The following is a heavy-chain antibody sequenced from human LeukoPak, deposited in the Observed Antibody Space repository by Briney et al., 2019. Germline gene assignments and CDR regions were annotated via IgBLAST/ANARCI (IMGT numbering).Heavy chain of an antibody. CDR1: GFTFSSYS. D-gene: IGHD3-9*01. V-gene: IGHV3-21*01. Sequence: GGSLRFSCAASGFTFSSYSMNWVRQAPGKGLEWVSCISTSSSYIYYADSVKGRFTISRDNAKNSLYLQMNSLRAEDTAVYYCARDLQGYDILTGYYKIEGEDHWGQGTLVTVSS. CDR2: ISTSSSYI. J-gene: IGHJ4*02. CDR3: ARDLQGYDILTGYYKIEGEDH.